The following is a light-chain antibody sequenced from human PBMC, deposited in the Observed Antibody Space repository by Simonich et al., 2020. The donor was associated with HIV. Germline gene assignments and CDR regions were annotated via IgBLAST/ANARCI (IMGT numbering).Light chain of an antibody. J-gene: IGKJ1*01. CDR3: QQYYSTRT. CDR2: DAS. CDR1: QDIRNY. Sequence: DIQLTQSPSSLSASVGDRVTITCQASQDIRNYLNWSHKKPGKAPKLLIYDASNLETGVPSRFSGSGSGTNFTFSISSLKPEDIATYYCQQYYSTRTFGQGTKVEIK. V-gene: IGKV1-33*01.